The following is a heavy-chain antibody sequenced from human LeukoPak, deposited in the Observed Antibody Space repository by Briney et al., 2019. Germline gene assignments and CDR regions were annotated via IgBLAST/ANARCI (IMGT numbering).Heavy chain of an antibody. D-gene: IGHD5-12*01. V-gene: IGHV3-11*01. CDR2: ISSSGSTI. Sequence: GGSLRLSYAASGFTFSDYYMSWIRQAPGKGLEWVSYISSSGSTIYYADSVKGRFTISRDNTKNSLYLQMNSLRAEDTAVYYCATKVVDIVATTRIHYGMDVWGQGTTVTVSS. CDR1: GFTFSDYY. CDR3: ATKVVDIVATTRIHYGMDV. J-gene: IGHJ6*02.